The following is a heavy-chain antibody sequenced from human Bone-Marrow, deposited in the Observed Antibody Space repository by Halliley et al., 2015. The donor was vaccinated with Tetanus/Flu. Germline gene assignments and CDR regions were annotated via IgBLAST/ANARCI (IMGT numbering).Heavy chain of an antibody. D-gene: IGHD3-22*01. V-gene: IGHV3-53*01. J-gene: IGHJ4*02. Sequence: VSAIFSGGVTSYADSVEGRFPISRDNSKNTLFLQMNSLRAEDTAVYYCARDWADGDSGYRYWGQGTLVTVSS. CDR2: IFSGGVT. CDR3: ARDWADGDSGYRY.